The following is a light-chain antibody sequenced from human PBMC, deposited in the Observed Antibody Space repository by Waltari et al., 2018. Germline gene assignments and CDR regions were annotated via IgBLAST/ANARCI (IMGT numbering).Light chain of an antibody. Sequence: QSDLTQPASVSGSPGQSITISCSGTSNDIGGSDFIPWFQQNPGKAPRLIIYNVSHRPSGFSDRFSGSKSGNTASLTISGLQPEDEADYFCTSYISTSSLPVIFGGGTMLTVL. CDR3: TSYISTSSLPVI. V-gene: IGLV2-14*03. CDR2: NVS. CDR1: SNDIGGSDF. J-gene: IGLJ2*01.